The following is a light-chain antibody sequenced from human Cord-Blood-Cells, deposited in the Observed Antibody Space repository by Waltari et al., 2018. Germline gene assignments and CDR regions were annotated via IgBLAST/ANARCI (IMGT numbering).Light chain of an antibody. CDR1: QSISSW. V-gene: IGKV1-5*03. CDR2: KAS. J-gene: IGKJ1*01. Sequence: DIQMTQSPSTLSASVGDRVTITCRASQSISSWLAWYQQKPGKAPKLLIYKASSLESGVPSRFSGSGSGTEFTLTISSRQPDYFATYYCQQYNRYWTFGQGTKVEIK. CDR3: QQYNRYWT.